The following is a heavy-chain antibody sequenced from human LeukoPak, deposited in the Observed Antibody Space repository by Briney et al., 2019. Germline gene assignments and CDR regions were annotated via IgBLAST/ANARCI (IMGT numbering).Heavy chain of an antibody. Sequence: SVKVSCKASGGTFSSYAISWVRQAPGQGLEWMGRIIPILGIANYAQKFQGRVTITADKSTSTAYMELSSLRSEDTAVYYCARDRQHFYDSSGSDYWGQGTLVTVSS. D-gene: IGHD3-22*01. CDR3: ARDRQHFYDSSGSDY. J-gene: IGHJ4*02. CDR2: IIPILGIA. CDR1: GGTFSSYA. V-gene: IGHV1-69*04.